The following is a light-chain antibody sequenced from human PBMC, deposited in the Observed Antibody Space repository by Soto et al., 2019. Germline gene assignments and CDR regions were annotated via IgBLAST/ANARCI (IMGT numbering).Light chain of an antibody. CDR3: CSYASSVAYV. Sequence: QSALTQPASVSGSPGQSITISCTGTSRDVGAYDYVSWYLQYPDKAPQLLIYYVDHRPSGVSSRFSGSKSGNTASLTISGLQAEDEGDYYCCSYASSVAYVFGSGTKVTVL. CDR2: YVD. J-gene: IGLJ1*01. V-gene: IGLV2-14*03. CDR1: SRDVGAYDY.